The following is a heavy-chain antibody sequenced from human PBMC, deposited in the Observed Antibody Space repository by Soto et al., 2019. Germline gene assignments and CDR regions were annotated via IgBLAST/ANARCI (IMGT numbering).Heavy chain of an antibody. J-gene: IGHJ4*02. D-gene: IGHD2-21*02. Sequence: PGGSLRLSCAASGFTFSSYAMSWVRQAPGKGLEWVSAISGSGGSTYYADSVKGRFTISRDNSKNTLYLQMNSLRAEDTAVYYCAKEQDDDVVVTATFDYWRQGTLVTVSS. V-gene: IGHV3-23*01. CDR3: AKEQDDDVVVTATFDY. CDR2: ISGSGGST. CDR1: GFTFSSYA.